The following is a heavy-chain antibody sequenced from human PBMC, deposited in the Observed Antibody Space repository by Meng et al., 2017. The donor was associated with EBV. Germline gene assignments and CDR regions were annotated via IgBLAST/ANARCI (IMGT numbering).Heavy chain of an antibody. CDR3: VRELVGGTFDY. CDR2: IIPAGGNT. V-gene: IGHV1-46*01. J-gene: IGHJ4*02. Sequence: QAQLVQSGAEVKKPGASVKVSCKASGYTFTSYYLHWVRQAPGQGLEWMGIIIPAGGNTNYAQKFRGRFTMTRDTSTSIVYMDLSILTSEDTAVYYCVRELVGGTFDYWGQGTLVTVSS. CDR1: GYTFTSYY. D-gene: IGHD1/OR15-1a*01.